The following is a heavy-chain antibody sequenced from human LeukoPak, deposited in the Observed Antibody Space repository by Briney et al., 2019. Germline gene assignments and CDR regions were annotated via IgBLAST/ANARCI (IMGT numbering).Heavy chain of an antibody. CDR2: IGGSGTAT. V-gene: IGHV3-23*01. CDR1: GFTFSSYA. Sequence: GGSLRLSCTASGFTFSSYAMSWVRQAPGRGLEWVSTIGGSGTATFYADSMRGRFTISRDNSKNTLYLQMNSLKTEDTAVYYCTTAFLVDIVATITQALDYWGQGTLVTVSS. CDR3: TTAFLVDIVATITQALDY. D-gene: IGHD5-12*01. J-gene: IGHJ4*02.